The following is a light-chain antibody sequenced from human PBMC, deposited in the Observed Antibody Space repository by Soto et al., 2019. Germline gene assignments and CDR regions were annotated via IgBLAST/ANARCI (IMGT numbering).Light chain of an antibody. CDR1: SSDVGGYNY. Sequence: QSTLPQPDSVSGSPRQSITISFTGYSSDVGGYNYVSWVQQHPGKAPKLLIYDVSNRPSGVSNRFSGSKSGNTASLTISGLQAEDEADYYCSSYTTTSTRXVFGTGT. J-gene: IGLJ1*01. CDR2: DVS. V-gene: IGLV2-14*03. CDR3: SSYTTTSTRXV.